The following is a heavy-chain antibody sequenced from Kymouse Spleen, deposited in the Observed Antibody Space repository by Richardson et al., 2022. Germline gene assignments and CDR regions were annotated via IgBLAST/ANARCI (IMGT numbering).Heavy chain of an antibody. CDR2: INHSGST. V-gene: IGHV4-34*01. D-gene: IGHD1-7*01. J-gene: IGHJ4*02. CDR1: GGSFSGYY. Sequence: QVQLQQWGAGLLKPSETLSLTCAVYGGSFSGYYWSWIRQPPGKGLEWIGEINHSGSTNYNPSLKSRVTISVDTSKNQFSLKLSSVTAADTAVYYCARALELPFDYWGQGTLVTVSS. CDR3: ARALELPFDY.